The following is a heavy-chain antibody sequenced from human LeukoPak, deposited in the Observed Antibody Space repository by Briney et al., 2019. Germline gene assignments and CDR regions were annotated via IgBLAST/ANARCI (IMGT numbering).Heavy chain of an antibody. V-gene: IGHV4-59*01. CDR2: IYYSGST. D-gene: IGHD6-19*01. Sequence: SETLSLTCTVSGGSISSYYWSWIRQPPGEGLEWIGYIYYSGSTNYNPSLKSRVTISVDTSKNQFSLKLSSVTAADTAVYYCARDRYSSGSVGYYMDVWGKGATVTVSS. J-gene: IGHJ6*03. CDR3: ARDRYSSGSVGYYMDV. CDR1: GGSISSYY.